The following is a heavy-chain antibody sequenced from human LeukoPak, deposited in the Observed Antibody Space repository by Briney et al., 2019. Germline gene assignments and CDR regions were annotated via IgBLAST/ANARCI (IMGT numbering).Heavy chain of an antibody. J-gene: IGHJ4*02. CDR3: AKDSYIVVVPGGRGFDY. Sequence: GGSLRLSCAASGFTFSSYAMSWVRQAPGKGLQWVSAISGSGGSTYYADSVKGRFTISRDNSKSTLYLQMNSLRAEDTAVYYCAKDSYIVVVPGGRGFDYWGQGTLVTVSS. CDR1: GFTFSSYA. D-gene: IGHD2-2*01. CDR2: ISGSGGST. V-gene: IGHV3-23*01.